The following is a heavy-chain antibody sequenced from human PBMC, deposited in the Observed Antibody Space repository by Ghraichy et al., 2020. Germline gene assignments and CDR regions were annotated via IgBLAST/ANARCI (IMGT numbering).Heavy chain of an antibody. CDR2: INHSGST. CDR3: ASGGFGLFDY. CDR1: GGSFSGYY. V-gene: IGHV4-34*01. D-gene: IGHD1-1*01. Sequence: SETLSLTCAVYGGSFSGYYWSWIRQPPGKGLEWIGEINHSGSTNYNPSLKSRVTISVDTSKNQFSLKLSSVTAADTAVYYWASGGFGLFDYWGQGTLVTVSS. J-gene: IGHJ4*02.